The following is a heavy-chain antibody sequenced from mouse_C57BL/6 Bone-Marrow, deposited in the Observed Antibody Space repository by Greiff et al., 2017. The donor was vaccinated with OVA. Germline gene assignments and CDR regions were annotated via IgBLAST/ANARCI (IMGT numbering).Heavy chain of an antibody. CDR2: INPSNGGT. CDR1: GYTFTSYW. CDR3: ARRNYYDPGGFAY. Sequence: QVQLQQPGAELVKPGASVKVSCKASGYTFTSYWMHWVKQRPGQGLEWIGNINPSNGGTNYNEKFKSKATLTVDKSSSTAYMQISSLTSEDSAVYYCARRNYYDPGGFAYWGQGTLVTVSA. D-gene: IGHD2-4*01. V-gene: IGHV1-53*01. J-gene: IGHJ3*01.